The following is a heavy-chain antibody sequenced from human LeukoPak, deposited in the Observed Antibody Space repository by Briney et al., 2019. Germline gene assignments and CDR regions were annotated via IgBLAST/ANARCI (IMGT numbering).Heavy chain of an antibody. CDR2: IYYSGST. V-gene: IGHV4-59*08. Sequence: SETLSLTCTVSGGSISSYYWSWIRQPPGKGLEWIGYIYYSGSTNYNPSLKGRVTISVDTSKNQFSLKLSSVTAADTAVYYCARLIRTGYYNYGMDVWGQGTTVTVSS. CDR3: ARLIRTGYYNYGMDV. J-gene: IGHJ6*02. D-gene: IGHD3/OR15-3a*01. CDR1: GGSISSYY.